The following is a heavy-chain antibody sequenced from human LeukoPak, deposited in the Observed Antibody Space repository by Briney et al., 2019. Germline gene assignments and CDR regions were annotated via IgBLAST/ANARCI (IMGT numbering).Heavy chain of an antibody. V-gene: IGHV1-2*02. CDR3: ARDRVVPAATQYYYYGMDV. CDR2: INPNSGGT. Sequence: GASVKVSCKASGYTFTGYYMHWVRQAPGQGLEWMGWINPNSGGTNYAQKFQGRVTMTRDTSISTAYMELSRLRSDDTAVYYCARDRVVPAATQYYYYGMDVWGQGTTVTVSS. D-gene: IGHD2-2*01. CDR1: GYTFTGYY. J-gene: IGHJ6*02.